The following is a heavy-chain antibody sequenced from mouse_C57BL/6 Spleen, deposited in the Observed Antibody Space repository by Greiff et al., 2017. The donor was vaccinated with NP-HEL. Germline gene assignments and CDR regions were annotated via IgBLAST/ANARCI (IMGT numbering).Heavy chain of an antibody. CDR3: ARRGSYGAWFAY. D-gene: IGHD1-2*01. V-gene: IGHV1-18*01. Sequence: EVQLQQSGPELVKPGASVKIPCKASGYTFTDYNMDWVKQSHGKSLEWIGDINPNNGGTIYNQKFKGKATLTVDKSSSTAYMELRSLTSEDTAVYYCARRGSYGAWFAYWGQGTLVTVSA. CDR1: GYTFTDYN. CDR2: INPNNGGT. J-gene: IGHJ3*01.